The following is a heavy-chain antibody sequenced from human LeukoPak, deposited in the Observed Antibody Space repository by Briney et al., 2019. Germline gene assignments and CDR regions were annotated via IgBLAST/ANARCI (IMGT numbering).Heavy chain of an antibody. CDR2: ISGSGGST. J-gene: IGHJ4*02. Sequence: PGGSLRLSCAASGFTFSSYAMSWVRQAPGKGLEWVSAISGSGGSTYYADSVKGRFTISRDNSKNTLYLQMNSLRAEDTAVYYCVKDLQPLEWLSPYFDYWGQGTLVTVSS. D-gene: IGHD3-3*01. CDR3: VKDLQPLEWLSPYFDY. CDR1: GFTFSSYA. V-gene: IGHV3-23*01.